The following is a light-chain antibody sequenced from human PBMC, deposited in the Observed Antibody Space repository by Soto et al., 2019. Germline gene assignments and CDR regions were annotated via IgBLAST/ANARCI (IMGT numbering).Light chain of an antibody. CDR1: SSNIGSDY. V-gene: IGLV1-51*02. J-gene: IGLJ2*01. Sequence: QSVLTQPPSVSAAPGQKVTISCSGSSSNIGSDYVSWYQQLPGAAPKLLIYENYERPSGIPDRFSGSKSGTSATLDITGLQTADEADYYCGAWDTSLTGGVFGGGTKPTVL. CDR2: ENY. CDR3: GAWDTSLTGGV.